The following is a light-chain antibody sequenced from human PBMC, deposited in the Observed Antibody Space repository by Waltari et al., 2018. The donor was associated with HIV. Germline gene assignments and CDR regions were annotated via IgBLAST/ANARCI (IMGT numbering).Light chain of an antibody. Sequence: QSVLTQPPSVSGAPGQTVTISCTGSGSNIGAGYDVHWYQQFPGTAPRLLIYSDNNRPSGVPDRSSGSKSGTSASLAISGLRAEDEADYYCQSYDTSLTGWIFGGGTKLTV. CDR3: QSYDTSLTGWI. V-gene: IGLV1-40*01. J-gene: IGLJ2*01. CDR1: GSNIGAGYD. CDR2: SDN.